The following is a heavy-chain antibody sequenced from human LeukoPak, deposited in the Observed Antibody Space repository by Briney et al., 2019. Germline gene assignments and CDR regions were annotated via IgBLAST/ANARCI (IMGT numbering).Heavy chain of an antibody. CDR2: ISGRGTST. CDR3: AKSYRQESDWSSSFDY. Sequence: YPGGSLRLSCAASGFTFDTYAMTWVRQVPGKGLEWVSNISGRGTSTNYADSVKGRFTISRDNSKNTLHLQMNSLRAEDTAICYCAKSYRQESDWSSSFDYWGQGTLVTVSS. J-gene: IGHJ4*02. CDR1: GFTFDTYA. V-gene: IGHV3-23*01. D-gene: IGHD3-9*01.